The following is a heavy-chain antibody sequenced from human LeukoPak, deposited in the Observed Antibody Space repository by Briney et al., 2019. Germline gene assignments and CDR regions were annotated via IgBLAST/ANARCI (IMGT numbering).Heavy chain of an antibody. J-gene: IGHJ4*02. Sequence: ASVKVSCTASGYTFTSYYMHWVRQAPGQGLEWMGIINPSGGSTSYAQKFQGRVTMTRDTSTSTVYMELSSLRSEDTAVYYCARGTRDGYNPEYYFDYWGQGTLVTVSS. CDR3: ARGTRDGYNPEYYFDY. V-gene: IGHV1-46*01. CDR1: GYTFTSYY. D-gene: IGHD5-24*01. CDR2: INPSGGST.